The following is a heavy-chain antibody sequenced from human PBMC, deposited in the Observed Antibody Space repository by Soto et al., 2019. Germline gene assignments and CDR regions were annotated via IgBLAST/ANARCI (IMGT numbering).Heavy chain of an antibody. CDR1: GGTFSSYA. CDR3: ERDRGSWSRNFDY. D-gene: IGHD6-13*01. Sequence: GASVKVSCKASGGTFSSYAISWVRQAPGQGLEWMGGIIPIFGTANYAQKFQGRVTITADESTSTAYMELSSLRSEDTAVYYCERDRGSWSRNFDYWGQGTLVTVSS. J-gene: IGHJ4*02. V-gene: IGHV1-69*13. CDR2: IIPIFGTA.